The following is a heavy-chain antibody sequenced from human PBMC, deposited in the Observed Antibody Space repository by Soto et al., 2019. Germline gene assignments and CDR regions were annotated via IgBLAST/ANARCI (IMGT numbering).Heavy chain of an antibody. CDR1: GYTFPSYG. CDR2: ISAYNGNT. V-gene: IGHV1-18*01. J-gene: IGHJ6*02. Sequence: QVQLVQSGAEVKKPGASVKVSCKASGYTFPSYGIRWVRQAPGQGLEWVGWISAYNGNTNYAHKLQGSVTMTTDTATSTAYMERRSLRSEDTAVYDCARDQEGATIFGVVIPYYYGMDVWSQGTTVTVSS. CDR3: ARDQEGATIFGVVIPYYYGMDV. D-gene: IGHD3-3*01.